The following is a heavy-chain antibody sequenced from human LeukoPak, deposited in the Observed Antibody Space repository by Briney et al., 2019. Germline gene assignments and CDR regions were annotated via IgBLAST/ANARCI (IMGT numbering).Heavy chain of an antibody. V-gene: IGHV3-30*18. Sequence: GRSLRLSCAASGFTLSSYGMHWVRQAPGKGLEWVAVISYDGSNKYYADSVKGRFTISRDNSKNTLYLQMNSLRAEDTAVYYCAKTTYYDFWSGYYYGMDVWGQGTTVTVSS. J-gene: IGHJ6*02. CDR1: GFTLSSYG. D-gene: IGHD3-3*01. CDR3: AKTTYYDFWSGYYYGMDV. CDR2: ISYDGSNK.